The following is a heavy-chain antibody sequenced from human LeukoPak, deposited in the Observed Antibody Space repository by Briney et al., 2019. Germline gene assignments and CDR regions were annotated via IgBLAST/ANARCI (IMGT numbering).Heavy chain of an antibody. D-gene: IGHD5-18*01. CDR3: ARAGYSYGYRHLDY. J-gene: IGHJ4*02. CDR1: GGSFIGYY. CDR2: INHSGST. V-gene: IGHV4-34*01. Sequence: SETLSLTCAVYGGSFIGYYWSWIRQPPGKGLEWIGEINHSGSTNYNPSLKSRVTISVDTSKNQFSLKLSSVTAADTAVYYCARAGYSYGYRHLDYWGQGTLVTVSS.